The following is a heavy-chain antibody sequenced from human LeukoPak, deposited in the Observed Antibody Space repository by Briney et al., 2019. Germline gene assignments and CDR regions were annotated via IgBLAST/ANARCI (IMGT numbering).Heavy chain of an antibody. CDR2: ISWNSGSI. CDR1: GFTFDDYA. V-gene: IGHV3-9*01. Sequence: GGSLRLSCAASGFTFDDYAMHWVRHAPGKGLEWVSGISWNSGSIGYADSVKGRFTISRDNAKNSLYLQMNSLRAEDTALYYCAKAVEMATIGSFDYWGQGTLVTVSS. CDR3: AKAVEMATIGSFDY. D-gene: IGHD5-24*01. J-gene: IGHJ4*02.